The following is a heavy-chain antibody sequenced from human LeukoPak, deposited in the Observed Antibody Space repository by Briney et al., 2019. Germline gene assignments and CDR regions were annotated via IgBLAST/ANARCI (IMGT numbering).Heavy chain of an antibody. CDR3: ARDKERGVTRPTEPRRYYCYGMDV. D-gene: IGHD2-21*02. Sequence: SETLSLTCAVYGGSFSGYYWSWIRQPPGKGLEWIGEINHSGSTNYNPSLKSRVTISVDTSKNQFSLKLSSVTAADTAVYYCARDKERGVTRPTEPRRYYCYGMDVWGQGTTVTVSS. V-gene: IGHV4-34*01. CDR1: GGSFSGYY. CDR2: INHSGST. J-gene: IGHJ6*02.